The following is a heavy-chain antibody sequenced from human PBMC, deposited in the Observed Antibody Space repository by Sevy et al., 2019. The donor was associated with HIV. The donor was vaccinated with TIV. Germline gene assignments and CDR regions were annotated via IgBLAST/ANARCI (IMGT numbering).Heavy chain of an antibody. CDR2: IRSKTYGGTT. J-gene: IGHJ6*02. CDR1: GFTFGDYA. CDR3: TRVLGTISPYYYFGMDV. D-gene: IGHD3-3*01. Sequence: CLRLSCTASGFTFGDYAMSCLRQAPGKGLEWVGFIRSKTYGGTTEYAASVKGRFTISRDDSKNIAYLQMNSLKTEDTAVYYCTRVLGTISPYYYFGMDVWGQGTTVTVSS. V-gene: IGHV3-49*03.